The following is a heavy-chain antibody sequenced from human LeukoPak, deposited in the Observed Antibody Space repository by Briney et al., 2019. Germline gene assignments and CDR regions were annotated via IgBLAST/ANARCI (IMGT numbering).Heavy chain of an antibody. CDR3: ARHGSGSLIDY. CDR2: IYYRGST. Sequence: NPSETLSLTCTVSGGAITSNYWSWIRQPPGKGLQWIGYIYYRGSTNYNPSLKSRVTISLDTSKSQLSLNLSSVTAADTAVYYCARHGSGSLIDYWGHGTLVTVSS. CDR1: GGAITSNY. V-gene: IGHV4-59*08. J-gene: IGHJ4*01. D-gene: IGHD1-26*01.